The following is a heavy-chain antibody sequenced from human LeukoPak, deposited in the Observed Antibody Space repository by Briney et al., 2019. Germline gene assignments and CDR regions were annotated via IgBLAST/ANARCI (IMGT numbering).Heavy chain of an antibody. J-gene: IGHJ4*02. Sequence: GRSLRLSCTVSGFIFEDYAMHWVRQVPGKGLEWVSSITSNSGYVAYADSVEGRFSISRDNAKNSLYLQMNSLRTEDMAVYYCVQDSYAISSSGSTFASWGQGTLVTVSS. V-gene: IGHV3-9*03. CDR1: GFIFEDYA. D-gene: IGHD2-2*01. CDR2: ITSNSGYV. CDR3: VQDSYAISSSGSTFAS.